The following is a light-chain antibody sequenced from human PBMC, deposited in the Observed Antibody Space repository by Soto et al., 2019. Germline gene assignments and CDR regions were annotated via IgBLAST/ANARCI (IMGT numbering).Light chain of an antibody. CDR1: QSISSW. CDR3: QQYNSYSVWT. Sequence: DIQMTQSPSTLSASVGDRVTITCRASQSISSWLAWYQQKPGKAPELLIYDASSLESGVPSRFSGSGSGTEFTLTISSLQPDDFATYYCQQYNSYSVWTFGQGTKVEIK. V-gene: IGKV1-5*01. CDR2: DAS. J-gene: IGKJ1*01.